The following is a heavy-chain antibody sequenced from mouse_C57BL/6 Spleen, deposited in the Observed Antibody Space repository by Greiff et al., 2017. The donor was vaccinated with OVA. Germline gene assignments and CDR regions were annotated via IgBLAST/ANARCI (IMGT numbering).Heavy chain of an antibody. V-gene: IGHV5-4*01. CDR3: ARYDGPFDY. D-gene: IGHD2-3*01. Sequence: EVQGVESGGGLVKPGGSLKLSCAASGFTFSSYAMSWVRQTPEKRLEWVATISDGGSYTYYPDNVKGRFTISRDNAKNNLYLQMSHLKSEDTAMYYCARYDGPFDYWGQGTTLTVSS. CDR2: ISDGGSYT. J-gene: IGHJ2*01. CDR1: GFTFSSYA.